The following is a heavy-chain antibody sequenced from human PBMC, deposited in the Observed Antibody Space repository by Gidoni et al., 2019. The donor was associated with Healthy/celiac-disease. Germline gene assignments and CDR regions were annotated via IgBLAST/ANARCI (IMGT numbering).Heavy chain of an antibody. Sequence: EVQLVESGGGLVQPGGSLGPPCPPSGFTFSSYDMHWVRQATGKGLEWVSAIGTAGDPYYPGSVKGRFTISRENAKNSLYLQMNSLRAGDTAVYYCARAGSYYGAFDIWGQGTMVTVSS. CDR1: GFTFSSYD. CDR3: ARAGSYYGAFDI. J-gene: IGHJ3*02. V-gene: IGHV3-13*05. D-gene: IGHD1-26*01. CDR2: IGTAGDP.